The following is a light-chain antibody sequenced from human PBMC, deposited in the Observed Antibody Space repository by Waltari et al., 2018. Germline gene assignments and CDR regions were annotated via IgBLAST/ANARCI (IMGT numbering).Light chain of an antibody. CDR3: SSYEGSNTYI. CDR2: EVS. CDR1: SSDIGGYDY. V-gene: IGLV2-11*01. J-gene: IGLJ1*01. Sequence: QAALTQPLSVSGSPGQSVTISCTGTSSDIGGYDYVSWFQQHPGTAPKLMIYEVSKRPSGVSDRFSGSKSGNTASLTISGLQAEDEADYYCSSYEGSNTYIVGTGTRLTVL.